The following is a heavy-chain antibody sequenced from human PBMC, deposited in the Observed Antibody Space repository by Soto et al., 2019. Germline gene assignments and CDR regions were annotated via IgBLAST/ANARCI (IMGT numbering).Heavy chain of an antibody. Sequence: ASVKVSCKVSGYTLTELSMHWVRQAPGKGLEWMGGFDPEDGETIYARKFQGRVTMTEDTSTDTAYMELSSLRSEDTAVYYCATGPLGYCTNGVCYLGWFDPWGQGTLVTVSS. CDR1: GYTLTELS. J-gene: IGHJ5*02. CDR2: FDPEDGET. D-gene: IGHD2-8*01. V-gene: IGHV1-24*01. CDR3: ATGPLGYCTNGVCYLGWFDP.